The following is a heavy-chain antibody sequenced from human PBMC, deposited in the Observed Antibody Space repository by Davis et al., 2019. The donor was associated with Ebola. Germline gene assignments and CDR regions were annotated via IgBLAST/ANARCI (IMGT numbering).Heavy chain of an antibody. CDR2: INPNSGGT. J-gene: IGHJ6*04. V-gene: IGHV1-2*06. D-gene: IGHD6-6*01. Sequence: AASVKVSCKASGYTFTGYYMHWVRQAPGQGLEWMGRINPNSGGTNYAQKFQGRVTMTRDTSISTAYMELSRLRSDDTAVYYCARVSSSFLSVYYGMDVWGKGTTVTVSS. CDR1: GYTFTGYY. CDR3: ARVSSSFLSVYYGMDV.